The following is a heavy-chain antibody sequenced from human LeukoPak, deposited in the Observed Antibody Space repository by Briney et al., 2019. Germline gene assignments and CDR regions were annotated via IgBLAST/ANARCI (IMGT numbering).Heavy chain of an antibody. CDR3: ARVRSYGDFYYYMDV. Sequence: PSETLSLTCTVSGGSISSYYWSWIRQPPGKGLEWIGYIYYSGSTNYNPSLKSRVTISVDTSKNQFSLKLSSVTAADTAVYYCARVRSYGDFYYYMDVWGKGTTVTISS. D-gene: IGHD5-18*01. CDR2: IYYSGST. CDR1: GGSISSYY. J-gene: IGHJ6*03. V-gene: IGHV4-59*12.